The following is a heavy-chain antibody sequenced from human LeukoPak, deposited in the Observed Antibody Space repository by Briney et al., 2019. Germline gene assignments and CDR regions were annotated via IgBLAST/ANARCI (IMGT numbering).Heavy chain of an antibody. D-gene: IGHD3-16*02. CDR1: GGSISSGSYY. CDR2: IYTSGST. J-gene: IGHJ3*02. V-gene: IGHV4-61*02. CDR3: ARDGYYDYVWGSYPPGAFDI. Sequence: SQTLSLTCTVPGGSISSGSYYWSWIRQPAGKGLEWIGRIYTSGSTNYNPSLKSRVTISVDTSKNQFSLKLSSVTAADTAVYYCARDGYYDYVWGSYPPGAFDIWGQGTMVTVSS.